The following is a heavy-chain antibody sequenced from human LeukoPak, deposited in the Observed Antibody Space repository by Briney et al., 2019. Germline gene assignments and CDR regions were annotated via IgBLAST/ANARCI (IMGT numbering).Heavy chain of an antibody. CDR2: IKSKTDGETT. CDR3: LTDPSYETNN. J-gene: IGHJ4*02. D-gene: IGHD3-16*01. V-gene: IGHV3-15*01. Sequence: GGSLRLSCAGSGHTFNVAWMSWVRQAPGKGLEWIGRIKSKTDGETTDYAAPLRGRFSISRDDSKDTLYLQMNSLKAEDTAVYYCLTDPSYETNNWGQGTLVTVSS. CDR1: GHTFNVAW.